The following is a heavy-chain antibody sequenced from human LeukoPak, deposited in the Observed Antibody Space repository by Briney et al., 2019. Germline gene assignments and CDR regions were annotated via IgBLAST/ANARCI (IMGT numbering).Heavy chain of an antibody. CDR3: ARDNRGSSWTPRHFDY. J-gene: IGHJ4*02. V-gene: IGHV3-74*01. CDR2: INSDGSST. D-gene: IGHD6-13*01. Sequence: PGGSLRPSCAASGFTFSSYWMHWVRQAPGKGLVWVSRINSDGSSTSYADSVKGRFTISRDNAKNTLYLQMNSLRAEDTAVYYCARDNRGSSWTPRHFDYWGQGTLVTVSS. CDR1: GFTFSSYW.